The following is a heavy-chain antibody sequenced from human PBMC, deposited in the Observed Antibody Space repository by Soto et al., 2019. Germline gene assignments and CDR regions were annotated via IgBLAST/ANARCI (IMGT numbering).Heavy chain of an antibody. CDR2: IIPIFGTA. CDR3: ASSVGATSIYFDY. V-gene: IGHV1-69*13. Sequence: GASVKVSCRASGGTFSSYAISWVRQAPGQGLEWMGGIIPIFGTANYAQKFQGRVTITADESTSTAYMELSSLRSEDTAVYYCASSVGATSIYFDYWGQGTLVTVSS. CDR1: GGTFSSYA. D-gene: IGHD1-26*01. J-gene: IGHJ4*02.